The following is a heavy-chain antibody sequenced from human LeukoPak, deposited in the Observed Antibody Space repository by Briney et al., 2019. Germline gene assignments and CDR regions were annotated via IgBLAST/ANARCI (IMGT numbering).Heavy chain of an antibody. CDR1: GGSFSGYY. D-gene: IGHD3-10*01. V-gene: IGHV4-34*01. J-gene: IGHJ4*02. CDR2: INHSGST. CDR3: ARVRYYGSGSYYRFDC. Sequence: SETLSLTCAVYGGSFSGYYWSWIRQPPGKGLEWIGEINHSGSTNYNPSLKSRVTISVDTSKNQFSLKLSSVTAADTAVYYCARVRYYGSGSYYRFDCWGQGTLVTVSS.